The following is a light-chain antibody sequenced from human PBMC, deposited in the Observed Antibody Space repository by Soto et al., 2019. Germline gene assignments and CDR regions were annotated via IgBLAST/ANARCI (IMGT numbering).Light chain of an antibody. Sequence: QSVLTQPPSVSGAPGQRVTISCTGSSSNIGAGYDVHWYQQLPGTAPKLLIYDNSNRPSGVPDRFSGSKSGTSAPLAITVLQAEDEADYYCQSYDSSLSGGVFGGGTQLNVL. CDR1: SSNIGAGYD. J-gene: IGLJ2*01. V-gene: IGLV1-40*01. CDR3: QSYDSSLSGGV. CDR2: DNS.